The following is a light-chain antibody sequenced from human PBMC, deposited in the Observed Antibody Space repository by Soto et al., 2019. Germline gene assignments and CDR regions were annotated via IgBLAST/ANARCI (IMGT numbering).Light chain of an antibody. CDR3: QLYVNSPPIT. J-gene: IGKJ5*01. V-gene: IGKV3-20*01. Sequence: EMVLTQSRGTLSLSPGERATLSCRASQSVSSSYLAWYQQKPGQAPRLLIYGVSSTATGIPDRFSGSGSGTDFTLTISRLEPEDFAVYYCQLYVNSPPITFGQVTRLEIQ. CDR2: GVS. CDR1: QSVSSSY.